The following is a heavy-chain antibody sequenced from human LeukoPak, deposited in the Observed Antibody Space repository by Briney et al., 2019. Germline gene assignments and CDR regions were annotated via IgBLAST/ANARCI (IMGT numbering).Heavy chain of an antibody. V-gene: IGHV1-46*01. CDR2: INPSGGST. Sequence: GASVKVSCKASGYTFTSYYMHWVRQAPGQGLEWMGIINPSGGSTSYAQKFQGRVTMTRDMSTSTVYMELSSLRSEDAAVYYCARGGVGATEYDYWGQGTLVTVSS. J-gene: IGHJ4*02. CDR1: GYTFTSYY. CDR3: ARGGVGATEYDY. D-gene: IGHD1-26*01.